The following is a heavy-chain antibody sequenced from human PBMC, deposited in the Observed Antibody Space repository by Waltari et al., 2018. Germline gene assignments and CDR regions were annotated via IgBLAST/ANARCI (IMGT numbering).Heavy chain of an antibody. J-gene: IGHJ4*02. CDR3: ARHGTGLDF. CDR2: VFHLGGT. V-gene: IGHV4-59*08. CDR1: VAAFSPYH. Sequence: QVQLEESGPQLVKPSETLSLNCSVTVAAFSPYHWTWLRQPPGKGLEWIGNVFHLGGTNYSPSLESRLTISLDTSNNQFSLRLNSVTAADTAVYFCARHGTGLDFWGQGILVTVSS.